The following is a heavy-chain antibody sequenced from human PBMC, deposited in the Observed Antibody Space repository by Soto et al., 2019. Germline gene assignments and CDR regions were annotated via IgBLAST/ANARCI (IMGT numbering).Heavy chain of an antibody. J-gene: IGHJ6*02. CDR3: ARGSDWDIVGFYSYDMDV. V-gene: IGHV4-61*01. D-gene: IGHD3-9*01. CDR2: VYYSGST. Sequence: SDTLSLTCTVSGASVSSGSYYWSWIRQPPGKGLEWIGFVYYSGSTNYNPSLKSRVTISLDTAKNQFSLKLNSVTAADTAVYHCARGSDWDIVGFYSYDMDVWGQGTTVTGSS. CDR1: GASVSSGSYY.